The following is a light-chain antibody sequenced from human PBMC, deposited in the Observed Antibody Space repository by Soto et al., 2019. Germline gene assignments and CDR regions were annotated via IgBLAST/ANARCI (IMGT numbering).Light chain of an antibody. V-gene: IGLV3-9*01. Sequence: SYELTQPVSVSVALGQTARITRGGGQITIKNVHWYQRKPGQAPVLVIYRDNNRPSGIPERFSGSNSGNTATLSISRAQAGDEADYYCQVWDGITALFGGGTKLTVL. J-gene: IGLJ2*01. CDR3: QVWDGITAL. CDR2: RDN. CDR1: QITIKN.